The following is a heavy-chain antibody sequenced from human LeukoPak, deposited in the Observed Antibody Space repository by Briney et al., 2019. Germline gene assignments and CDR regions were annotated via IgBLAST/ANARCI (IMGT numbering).Heavy chain of an antibody. D-gene: IGHD4-23*01. V-gene: IGHV4-38-2*01. CDR3: ARGQQDIGANSAYSDAFDI. Sequence: SETVSCNAAVSAYTICCVHYWPWIPQPPGKGLERIGSIYPSSSTYYNRTRKSQLTISVDTTKNHFSLKLSTGAAANTAVYYRARGQQDIGANSAYSDAFDIWGQGTMVTVSS. CDR2: IYPSSST. J-gene: IGHJ3*02. CDR1: AYTICCVHY.